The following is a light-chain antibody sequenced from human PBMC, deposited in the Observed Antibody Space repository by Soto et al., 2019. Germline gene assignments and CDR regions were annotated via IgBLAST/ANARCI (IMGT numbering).Light chain of an antibody. CDR2: AAS. Sequence: IQLTQSPSSLSASVGDRVTITCRASQDISSYLAWYQQEPGKAPKLLIYAASTLQSGVPSRFSGSGSGTDFTLIISSLQPEDFAVYYCQLNGSSPPITFGQGTRLEIK. CDR1: QDISSY. J-gene: IGKJ5*01. CDR3: QLNGSSPPIT. V-gene: IGKV1-9*01.